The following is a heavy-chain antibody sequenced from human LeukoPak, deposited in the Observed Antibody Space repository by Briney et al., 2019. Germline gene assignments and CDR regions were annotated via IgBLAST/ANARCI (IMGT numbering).Heavy chain of an antibody. CDR1: GGSISSYY. Sequence: KPSETPSLTCTVSGGSISSYYWSWIRQPPGKGLEWIGYIYYSGSTNYNPSLKSRVTISVDTSKNQFSLKLSSVTAADTAVYYCAREGNTNYFDHWGQGTLVTVSS. CDR2: IYYSGST. V-gene: IGHV4-59*01. J-gene: IGHJ4*02. CDR3: AREGNTNYFDH. D-gene: IGHD2/OR15-2a*01.